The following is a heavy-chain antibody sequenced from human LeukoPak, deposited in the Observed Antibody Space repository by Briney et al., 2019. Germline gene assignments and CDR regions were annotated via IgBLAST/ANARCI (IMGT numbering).Heavy chain of an antibody. D-gene: IGHD4-17*01. CDR1: GGSFSGYY. V-gene: IGHV4-34*01. CDR3: ARGKRLRRWFDP. J-gene: IGHJ5*02. Sequence: SETLSLTCAVYGGSFSGYYWSWIRQPPGKGLEWIGEINHGGSTNYNPSLKSRVTISVDTSKNQFSLKLSSVTAADTAVYYCARGKRLRRWFDPWGQGTLVTVSS. CDR2: INHGGST.